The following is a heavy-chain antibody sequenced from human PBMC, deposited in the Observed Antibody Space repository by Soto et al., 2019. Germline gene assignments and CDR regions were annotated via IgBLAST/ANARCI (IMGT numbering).Heavy chain of an antibody. CDR1: GFTVSNNY. CDR3: AMQPGGGGY. V-gene: IGHV3-53*01. J-gene: IGHJ4*02. CDR2: IYSGGYT. D-gene: IGHD3-10*01. Sequence: EVQLVESGGGLIQPGGSLRLSCAVSGFTVSNNYMSWVRQAPGKGLEGVSVIYSGGYTAYGDSVKGRFTISRDNSKNTLYHHMKTRRAKDRVVYYGAMQPGGGGYWGQGTLVTVSS.